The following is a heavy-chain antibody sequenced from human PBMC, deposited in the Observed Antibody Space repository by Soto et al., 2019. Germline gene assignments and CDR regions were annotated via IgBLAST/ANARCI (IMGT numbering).Heavy chain of an antibody. Sequence: GASVKVSCKASGYTFTSYESSWVRQAPGQELEWMGWISAYNGNTNYAQKLQGRVTMTTDTSTSTAYMELRSLRSDDTAVYYCARDPTQIVGAPVGWLDPWGQGTLVTVSS. D-gene: IGHD2-15*01. J-gene: IGHJ5*02. CDR1: GYTFTSYE. CDR3: ARDPTQIVGAPVGWLDP. V-gene: IGHV1-18*01. CDR2: ISAYNGNT.